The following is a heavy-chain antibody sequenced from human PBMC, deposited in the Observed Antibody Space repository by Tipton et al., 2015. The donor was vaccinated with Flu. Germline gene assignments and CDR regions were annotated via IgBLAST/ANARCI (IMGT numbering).Heavy chain of an antibody. CDR1: DYSISSGYY. CDR3: ARAHTMHSPQPPFAFDI. CDR2: IPHSGRT. V-gene: IGHV4-38-2*01. J-gene: IGHJ3*02. Sequence: GLVKPSETLSLICAVSDYSISSGYYWGWIRQPPGKGLEWIGCIPHSGRTYYNPSLKSRVTISVDTSNDQFSLRLTSVTAADTAVYFCARAHTMHSPQPPFAFDIWGPGTMVSVAS.